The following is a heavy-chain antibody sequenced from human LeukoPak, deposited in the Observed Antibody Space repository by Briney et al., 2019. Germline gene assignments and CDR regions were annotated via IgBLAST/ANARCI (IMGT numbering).Heavy chain of an antibody. Sequence: GASVKVPCKASGYTFTSYDINWVRQATGQGLEWMGWTNPNSGNTGYAQKFQGRVTMTRNTSISTAYMELSSLRSEDTAVYYCARESDYGSGSYYLWGQGTLVTVSS. J-gene: IGHJ4*02. CDR3: ARESDYGSGSYYL. D-gene: IGHD3-10*01. CDR1: GYTFTSYD. CDR2: TNPNSGNT. V-gene: IGHV1-8*01.